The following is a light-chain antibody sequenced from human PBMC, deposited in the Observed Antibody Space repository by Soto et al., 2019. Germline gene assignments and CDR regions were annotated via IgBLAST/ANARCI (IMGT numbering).Light chain of an antibody. V-gene: IGKV3-15*01. CDR1: QSVSSN. Sequence: EIVMTQSPATLSVSPGERATLSCRASQSVSSNLAWYQQKPGQAHRLLIHGASNTALGIPARFSGSGSGTEFTLTIRSLQSEDFAVYYCQQCDSWPLTFGGGTKVDIK. CDR3: QQCDSWPLT. CDR2: GAS. J-gene: IGKJ4*01.